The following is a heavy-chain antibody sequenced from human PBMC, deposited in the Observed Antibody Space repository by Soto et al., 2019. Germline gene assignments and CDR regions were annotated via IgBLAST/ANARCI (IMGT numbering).Heavy chain of an antibody. J-gene: IGHJ3*02. Sequence: DVQLVASGGGLIQPGGSLRLSCAALGLTVRGKKYTTWVRQAPGKGLEWVSALYDVDGTYYADSAKGRFTISRDNSNNIIYLQMNSLGPDDTAVYYCASWLEREHAYDIWGLGTMVTVSS. V-gene: IGHV3-53*01. D-gene: IGHD1-1*01. CDR3: ASWLEREHAYDI. CDR2: LYDVDGT. CDR1: GLTVRGKKY.